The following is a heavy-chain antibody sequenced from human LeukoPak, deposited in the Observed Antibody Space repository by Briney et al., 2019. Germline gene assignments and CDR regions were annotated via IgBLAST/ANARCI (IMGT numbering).Heavy chain of an antibody. V-gene: IGHV4-34*01. CDR3: ARVTGDSSGYYYFDY. CDR1: GGSFSGYY. Sequence: SETLSLTCAVYGGSFSGYYWSWIRQPPGKGLEWIGEINHSGSTNYNPSLKSRVTISVDTSKNQFSLKLSSVTAADTAVYYCARVTGDSSGYYYFDYWGQGTLVTVSS. J-gene: IGHJ4*02. CDR2: INHSGST. D-gene: IGHD3-22*01.